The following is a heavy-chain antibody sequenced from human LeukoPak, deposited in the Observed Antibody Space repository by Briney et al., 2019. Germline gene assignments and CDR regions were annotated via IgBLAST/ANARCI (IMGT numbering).Heavy chain of an antibody. CDR2: IKQDGSEK. Sequence: PGGSLRLSCAASGFIFSNYWMSWVRQVPGKGLEWVANIKQDGSEKYYVDSVKGRFTISRDNAKNSLYLQMNSLRDEDTAVYYCAGDPRFFQDWGQGTLVTVSS. CDR1: GFIFSNYW. V-gene: IGHV3-7*01. J-gene: IGHJ1*01. D-gene: IGHD3-3*01. CDR3: AGDPRFFQD.